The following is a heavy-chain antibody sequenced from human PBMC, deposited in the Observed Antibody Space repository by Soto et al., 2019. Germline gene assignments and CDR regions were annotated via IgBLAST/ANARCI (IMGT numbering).Heavy chain of an antibody. CDR3: ARHTSGSPVGYFDY. V-gene: IGHV4-39*01. Sequence: QLQLQESGPGLVKPSETLSLTCTVSGGSISSSSYYWGWIRQPPGKGLEWIGSIDYSGNSYYNPSLTSRITISEDPSKNQCSLEVSSVTAADTALYYCARHTSGSPVGYFDYWGQGTLVTFPA. CDR2: IDYSGNS. D-gene: IGHD1-26*01. CDR1: GGSISSSSYY. J-gene: IGHJ4*02.